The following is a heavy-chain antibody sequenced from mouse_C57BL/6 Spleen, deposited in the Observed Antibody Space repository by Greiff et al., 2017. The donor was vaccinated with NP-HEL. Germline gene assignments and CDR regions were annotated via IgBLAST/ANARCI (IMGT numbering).Heavy chain of an antibody. J-gene: IGHJ1*03. CDR3: ARFPYGSSYDWYFDV. Sequence: EVQLQQSGPELVKPGASVKIPCKASGYTFTDYNMDWVKQSHGKSLEWIGDINPNNGGTIYNQKFKGKATLTVDNSSSTAYMELRSLTSEDTAVYYCARFPYGSSYDWYFDVWGTGTTVTVSS. CDR1: GYTFTDYN. CDR2: INPNNGGT. D-gene: IGHD1-1*01. V-gene: IGHV1-18*01.